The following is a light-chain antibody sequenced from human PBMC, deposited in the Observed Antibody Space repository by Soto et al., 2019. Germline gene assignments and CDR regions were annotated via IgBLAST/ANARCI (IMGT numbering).Light chain of an antibody. CDR3: AVWDDSLSGYV. J-gene: IGLJ1*01. Sequence: QSVLTQPPSLSETPGQGVTISCSGGTSNIGKHTVNWYQQLPGTAPKLLIYGNNQRPSGVPDRFSGSKSGTSASLAVSGLQSEDEADYYCAVWDDSLSGYVFGPGTKLTVL. CDR1: TSNIGKHT. V-gene: IGLV1-44*01. CDR2: GNN.